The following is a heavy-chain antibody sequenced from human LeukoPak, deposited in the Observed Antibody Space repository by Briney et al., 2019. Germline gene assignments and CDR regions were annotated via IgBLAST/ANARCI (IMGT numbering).Heavy chain of an antibody. J-gene: IGHJ4*02. CDR2: ISNRGSST. CDR1: GFTFSSYE. D-gene: IGHD1-1*01. V-gene: IGHV3-48*03. Sequence: PGRSLRLSCAASGFTFSSYEMNWVRQAPGEGLEWVSYISNRGSSTYYADSVKGRFTISRDNAKNSLYLQMNSLRAEDTAVYYCARGRSGWKTFDYWGQGTLVTVSS. CDR3: ARGRSGWKTFDY.